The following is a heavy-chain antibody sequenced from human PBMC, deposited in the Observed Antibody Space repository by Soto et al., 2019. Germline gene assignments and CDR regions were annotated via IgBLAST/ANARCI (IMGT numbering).Heavy chain of an antibody. CDR1: GDSVKSPNYY. V-gene: IGHV4-30-2*01. J-gene: IGHJ5*02. D-gene: IGHD2-2*01. Sequence: SETLSLTCAVSGDSVKSPNYYWTWMRQLPGKGLEWIGYIYHSGSTYYNPSLKSRVTISVDRSKNQFSLKLSSVTAADTAVYYCARVPTPWGQGTLVTVSS. CDR2: IYHSGST. CDR3: ARVPTP.